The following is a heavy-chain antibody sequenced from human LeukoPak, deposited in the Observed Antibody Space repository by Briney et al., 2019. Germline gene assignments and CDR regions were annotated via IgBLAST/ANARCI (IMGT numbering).Heavy chain of an antibody. D-gene: IGHD3-9*01. CDR2: IRYDGSNK. CDR1: GFTFSSYG. CDR3: AKETILGAFDI. J-gene: IGHJ3*02. Sequence: PGGSLRLSCAASGFTFSSYGMHWVRQAPGKGLEWVAFIRYDGSNKYYAGSVKGRFTISRDNSKNTLYLQMNSLRAEDTAVYYCAKETILGAFDIWGQGTMVTVSS. V-gene: IGHV3-30*02.